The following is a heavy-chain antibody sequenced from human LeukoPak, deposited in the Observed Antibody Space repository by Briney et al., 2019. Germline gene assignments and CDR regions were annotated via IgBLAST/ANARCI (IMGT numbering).Heavy chain of an antibody. J-gene: IGHJ4*02. V-gene: IGHV3-30*18. Sequence: GRSLRLSCAASGFTFSSYGMHWVRQAPGKGLEWVAVISYDGSNKYYADSVKGRFTISRDNSKNTLYLQMSSLRAEDTAVYYCAKDTYYYDSSGYYRGMDYWGQGTLVTVSS. D-gene: IGHD3-22*01. CDR2: ISYDGSNK. CDR3: AKDTYYYDSSGYYRGMDY. CDR1: GFTFSSYG.